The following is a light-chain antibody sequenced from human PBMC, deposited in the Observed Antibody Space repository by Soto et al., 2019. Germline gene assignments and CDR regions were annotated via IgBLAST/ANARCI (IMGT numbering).Light chain of an antibody. CDR3: GAWDDGLSAYV. CDR2: DDN. J-gene: IGLJ1*01. Sequence: QSVLTQPPSVSAAPGQKVTISCAGSGSNVGNHYVSWYQQLPGTAPKLLIYDDNKRPSGIPDRFSGSKSATSATLGITGLQTGDEADYDGGAWDDGLSAYVFGPGTKLTVL. V-gene: IGLV1-51*01. CDR1: GSNVGNHY.